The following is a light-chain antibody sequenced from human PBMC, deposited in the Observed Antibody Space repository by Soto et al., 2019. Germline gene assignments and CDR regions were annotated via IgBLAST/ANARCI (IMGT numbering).Light chain of an antibody. CDR2: EVS. J-gene: IGLJ1*01. Sequence: QSALTQPASVSGTPGQSITISCTGSNSDVGIYDFVSWYQHHPGRAPKLIVSEVSHRPSGVSNRFSGSKSGNTASLTVSGLQAEDEADYYCSSFAGSNNFPYVFGTGTKLTVL. V-gene: IGLV2-14*01. CDR3: SSFAGSNNFPYV. CDR1: NSDVGIYDF.